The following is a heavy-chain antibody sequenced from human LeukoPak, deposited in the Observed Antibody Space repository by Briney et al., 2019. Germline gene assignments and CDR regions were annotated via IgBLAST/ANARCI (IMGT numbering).Heavy chain of an antibody. CDR1: GYSFTDYY. D-gene: IGHD3-3*01. CDR2: INTKPGRT. J-gene: IGHJ5*02. V-gene: IGHV1-2*02. CDR3: ARADFIDAGPYLIGP. Sequence: ASVRVSCKTSGYSFTDYYIHWVRQAPGQGLEWMGWINTKPGRTSSARKFQGRVTMTRDPSITTVYMDMAWLTSDDTAIYFCARADFIDAGPYLIGPWGQGTLVTVSS.